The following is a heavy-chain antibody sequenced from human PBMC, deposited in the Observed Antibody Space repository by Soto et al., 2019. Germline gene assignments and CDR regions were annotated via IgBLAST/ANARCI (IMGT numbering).Heavy chain of an antibody. CDR1: GFTFSNAW. V-gene: IGHV3-15*07. CDR3: TTDFTIMIVVVIIGRYYGMDV. D-gene: IGHD3-22*01. J-gene: IGHJ6*02. Sequence: GGSLRLSCAASGFTFSNAWMNWVRQAPGKGLEWVGRIKSKTDGGTTDYAAPVKGRFTISRDDSKNTLYLQMNSLKTEDTAVYYCTTDFTIMIVVVIIGRYYGMDVWGQGTTVTVSS. CDR2: IKSKTDGGTT.